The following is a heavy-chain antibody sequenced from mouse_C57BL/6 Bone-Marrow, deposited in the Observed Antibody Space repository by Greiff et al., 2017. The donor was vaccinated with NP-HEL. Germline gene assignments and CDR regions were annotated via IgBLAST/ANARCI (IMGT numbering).Heavy chain of an antibody. CDR3: ARLRRFDY. CDR2: IYPRSGNT. Sequence: VKLMESGAELARPGASVKLSCKASGYTFTSYGISWVKQRTGQGLEWIGEIYPRSGNTYYNEKFKGKATLTADKSSSTAYMELRSLTSEDSAVYFCARLRRFDYWGQGTTLTVSS. J-gene: IGHJ2*01. D-gene: IGHD2-12*01. CDR1: GYTFTSYG. V-gene: IGHV1-81*01.